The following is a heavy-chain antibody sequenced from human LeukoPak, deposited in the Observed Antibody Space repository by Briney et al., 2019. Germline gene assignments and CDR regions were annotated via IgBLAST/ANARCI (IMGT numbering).Heavy chain of an antibody. Sequence: PGGSLRLSCAASGFTVSSNYMSWVRQAPGKGLEWVSLTYNGGSTYYADSVEGRFTISRDNSKNTLYLQMNTLRAEDTAVYYCARDDGSGCLDYWGQGTLVTVSS. D-gene: IGHD6-19*01. J-gene: IGHJ4*02. V-gene: IGHV3-53*01. CDR3: ARDDGSGCLDY. CDR1: GFTVSSNY. CDR2: TYNGGST.